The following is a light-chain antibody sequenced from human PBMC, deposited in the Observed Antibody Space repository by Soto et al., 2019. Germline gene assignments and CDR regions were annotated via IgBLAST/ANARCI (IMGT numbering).Light chain of an antibody. CDR2: AAS. CDR3: HQNYNVPPWT. CDR1: QSISNY. V-gene: IGKV1-39*01. J-gene: IGKJ1*01. Sequence: DIQMTQSPSSLSASVGDRVTITCRASQSISNYLDWYQLKPGKAPKLLIYAASSLQSGVPSRFSGSGSGTDFTLTISSRQAEDFATYYCHQNYNVPPWTFGQGTKVEIK.